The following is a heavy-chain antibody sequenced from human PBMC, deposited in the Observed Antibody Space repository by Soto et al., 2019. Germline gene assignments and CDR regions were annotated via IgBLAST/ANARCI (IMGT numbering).Heavy chain of an antibody. J-gene: IGHJ5*02. Sequence: ASVMVSCKASGYTFTSYYMHWVRQAPGKGLEWMGIINPSGGSTSYAQKFQGRVTMTRDTSTSTVYMELSSLRSEDTAVYYWARGDTGRTYYDFWSGYSDVSNWFDPWGQGTLVTVSS. CDR3: ARGDTGRTYYDFWSGYSDVSNWFDP. V-gene: IGHV1-46*01. CDR1: GYTFTSYY. CDR2: INPSGGST. D-gene: IGHD3-3*01.